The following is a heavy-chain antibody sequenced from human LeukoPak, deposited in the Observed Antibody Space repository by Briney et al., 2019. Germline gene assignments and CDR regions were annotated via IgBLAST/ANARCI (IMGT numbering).Heavy chain of an antibody. CDR2: INPSGGST. D-gene: IGHD6-13*01. CDR1: GYTFTSYY. J-gene: IGHJ5*02. CDR3: AREGGTGEINSSSWYWFDP. Sequence: ASVKVSCKASGYTFTSYYMHWVRQASGQGLEWMGIINPSGGSTSYAQKFQGRVTMTRDMSTNTVFMELSSLRSEDTAVYYCAREGGTGEINSSSWYWFDPWGQGTLVTVSS. V-gene: IGHV1-46*01.